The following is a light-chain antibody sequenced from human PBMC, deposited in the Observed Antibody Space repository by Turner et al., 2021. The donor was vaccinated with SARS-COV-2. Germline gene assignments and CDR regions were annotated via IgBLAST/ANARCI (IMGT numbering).Light chain of an antibody. CDR3: QQSYSTPFT. Sequence: DIQMTQSPSSLSASVGDRVTITCRASQTISSFLNWDQQKPGKAPRLLIYAASSLQSGVPSRFTGSGFGTDFTLTISSLQPEDFATYYCQQSYSTPFTFGPGTKVDIK. CDR2: AAS. CDR1: QTISSF. J-gene: IGKJ3*01. V-gene: IGKV1-39*01.